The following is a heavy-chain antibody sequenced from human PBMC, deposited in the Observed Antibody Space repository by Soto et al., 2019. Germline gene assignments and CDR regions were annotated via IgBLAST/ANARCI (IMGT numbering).Heavy chain of an antibody. CDR1: GFTFSSYS. Sequence: PGGSLRLSCAASGFTFSSYSMNWVRQAPGKGLEWVSYISSSSSTIYYADSVKGRFTISRGNAKNSLYLQMNSLRAEDTAVYYCARDIVLMLYARFDIWGQGTMVTVSS. V-gene: IGHV3-48*01. CDR3: ARDIVLMLYARFDI. D-gene: IGHD2-8*01. CDR2: ISSSSSTI. J-gene: IGHJ3*02.